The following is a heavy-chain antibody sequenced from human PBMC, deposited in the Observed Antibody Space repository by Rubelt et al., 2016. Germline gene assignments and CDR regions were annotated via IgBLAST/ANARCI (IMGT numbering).Heavy chain of an antibody. J-gene: IGHJ4*02. D-gene: IGHD2-2*01. V-gene: IGHV3-48*02. CDR1: GFTVSSNY. Sequence: EVQLVESGGGLVQPGGSLRLSCAASGFTVSSNYMRWVRQAPGKGLEWVSYIDSSSGTIQYADSVKGRITVSRDNAKNSLFLQINSLKDEDTSVYYCARDVFSASCCHYFDYWGQGSLVTVSS. CDR2: IDSSSGTI. CDR3: ARDVFSASCCHYFDY.